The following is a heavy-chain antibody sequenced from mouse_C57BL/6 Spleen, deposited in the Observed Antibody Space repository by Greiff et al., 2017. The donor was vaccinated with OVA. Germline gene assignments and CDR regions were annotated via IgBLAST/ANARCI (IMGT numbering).Heavy chain of an antibody. Sequence: QVQLQQPGAELVRPGSSVKLSCKASGYTFTSYWMDWVKQRPGQGLEWIGNIYPSDSETHYNQKFKDKATLTVDKSSSTAYMQLSSLTSEDSAVYYCARDDYYGSSYRYFDVWGTGTTVTVSS. J-gene: IGHJ1*03. CDR1: GYTFTSYW. V-gene: IGHV1-61*01. CDR2: IYPSDSET. D-gene: IGHD1-1*01. CDR3: ARDDYYGSSYRYFDV.